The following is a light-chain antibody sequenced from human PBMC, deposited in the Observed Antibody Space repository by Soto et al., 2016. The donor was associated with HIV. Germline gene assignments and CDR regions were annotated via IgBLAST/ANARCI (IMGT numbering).Light chain of an antibody. J-gene: IGKJ2*01. V-gene: IGKV2D-29*01. CDR1: HSLLHTDGKVY. CDR3: MQSIQPT. CDR2: EVS. Sequence: IVLTQSPLSLSVAPGQPASISCKSSHSLLHTDGKVYLYWCLQKAGQPPHLLIYEVSKRFSGVPDRFSGSGSATDFTLKISRVESEDVGVYYCMQSIQPTFGQGTKLEIK.